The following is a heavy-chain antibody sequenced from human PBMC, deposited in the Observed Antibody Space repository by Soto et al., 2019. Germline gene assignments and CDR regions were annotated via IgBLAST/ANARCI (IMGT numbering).Heavy chain of an antibody. Sequence: GVTLRLSCAASGLTFSDAWMSWVRQAPGKRLECVGRIKSKTDGGTTDYAAPVKGRLTISRDDSKNTLYLQMNSLKTEDTAVYYCTTDLSLGIRIFEVVRRGMDVCGKESRVTVSS. D-gene: IGHD3-3*01. V-gene: IGHV3-15*01. J-gene: IGHJ6*04. CDR2: IKSKTDGGTT. CDR3: TTDLSLGIRIFEVVRRGMDV. CDR1: GLTFSDAW.